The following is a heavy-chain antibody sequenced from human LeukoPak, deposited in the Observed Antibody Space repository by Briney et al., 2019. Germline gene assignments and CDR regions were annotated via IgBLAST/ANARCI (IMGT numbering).Heavy chain of an antibody. J-gene: IGHJ4*02. CDR3: ARSGFNYFDD. Sequence: SQTLSLTCTVSGGSISSGGFYWTWIRQHPGKGLEWIGYIYYSGSTYYNPSLKSRVTISVDTSKNQFPLKLSSVTAADTAVYYCARSGFNYFDDWGQGTLVTVSS. D-gene: IGHD3-10*01. CDR1: GGSISSGGFY. CDR2: IYYSGST. V-gene: IGHV4-31*03.